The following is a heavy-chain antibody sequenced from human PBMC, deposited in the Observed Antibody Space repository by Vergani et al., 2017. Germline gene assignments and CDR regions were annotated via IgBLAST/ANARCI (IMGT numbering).Heavy chain of an antibody. CDR2: VKSKAGGGKT. CDR3: TSLGNV. D-gene: IGHD3-3*02. Sequence: QVVESGGALVKRGESLRLSCVGSGFSLRNTWMHWVRQAPGKGLEWVGRVKSKAGGGKTDFAAPVNGRFSISRDDSRNALFLHMSSLKTEDSGVYYCTSLGNVWGQGTTVIVSS. V-gene: IGHV3-15*02. J-gene: IGHJ6*02. CDR1: GFSLRNTW.